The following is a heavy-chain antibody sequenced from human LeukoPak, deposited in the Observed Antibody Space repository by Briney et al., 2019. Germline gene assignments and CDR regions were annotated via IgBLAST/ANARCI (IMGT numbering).Heavy chain of an antibody. CDR3: TSPSGGSWSLAYYYYYMDV. J-gene: IGHJ6*03. Sequence: PGGSLRLSCAVSGFTFNTYTMNWVRQAPGKGLEWVSSISCSSNYIYYADSVKGRFTISRDNAKNSLYLQMNSLRAEDTAVYYCTSPSGGSWSLAYYYYYMDVWGKGTTVTVSS. CDR2: ISCSSNYI. V-gene: IGHV3-21*01. D-gene: IGHD6-13*01. CDR1: GFTFNTYT.